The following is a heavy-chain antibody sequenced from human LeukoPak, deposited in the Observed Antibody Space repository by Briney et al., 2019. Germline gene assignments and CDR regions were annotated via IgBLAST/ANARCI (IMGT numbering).Heavy chain of an antibody. CDR2: ISSSSSYI. CDR1: GFTFSSYS. Sequence: PGGSLRLSCAASGFTFSSYSMNWVRQAPGKGLEWVSSISSSSSYIYYADSVKGRFTISRDNAKNSLYLQMNSLRAEDTAVYYCARESFVVVTALNDYWGQGTLVTVSS. CDR3: ARESFVVVTALNDY. J-gene: IGHJ4*02. V-gene: IGHV3-21*01. D-gene: IGHD2-21*02.